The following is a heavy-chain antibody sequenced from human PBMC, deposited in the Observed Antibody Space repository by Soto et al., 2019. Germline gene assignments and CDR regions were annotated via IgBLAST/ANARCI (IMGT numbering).Heavy chain of an antibody. V-gene: IGHV5-51*03. D-gene: IGHD3-10*01. CDR3: AKTDYGSGTFDS. J-gene: IGHJ4*02. CDR2: IYPGDFDV. CDR1: GYDFSAYW. Sequence: DVQLVQSGAEVKKPGESLRISCKGSGYDFSAYWINWVRQMPGKGLEWMGTIYPGDFDVRYRPSFQGQVTISVDKSISIAYLQWSSLKAADTAIYYCAKTDYGSGTFDSWGQGTLVTVSS.